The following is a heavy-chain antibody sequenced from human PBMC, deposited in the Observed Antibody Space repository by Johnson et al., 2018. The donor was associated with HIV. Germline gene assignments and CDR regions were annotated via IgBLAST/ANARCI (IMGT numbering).Heavy chain of an antibody. J-gene: IGHJ3*02. CDR3: AREKSVWGAIDAFDI. V-gene: IGHV3-23*04. CDR2: IRASGGRT. Sequence: VQLVESGGGLVQPGGSLRLSCAASGFIFSSHAMTWLRQAPGKGLEWVSAIRASGGRTFYADSVKGRFTVSRDKSKNTVFLQMDSLRAEDTAVYYCAREKSVWGAIDAFDIWGQGTMVTVSS. D-gene: IGHD3-10*02. CDR1: GFIFSSHA.